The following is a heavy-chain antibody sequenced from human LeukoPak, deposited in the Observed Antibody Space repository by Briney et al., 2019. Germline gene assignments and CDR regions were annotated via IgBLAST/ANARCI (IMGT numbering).Heavy chain of an antibody. CDR2: IYYTGST. D-gene: IGHD3-16*01. J-gene: IGHJ4*02. Sequence: PSETLSLTCIVSGGSMSSYYWTWIRQHPGKGLEWIGYIYYTGSTYYNPSLKSRVILSVDTSKNQFSLRLNSVTAADTAIYYCARVSGGSVIFHYWGQGALVTVSS. CDR1: GGSMSSYY. V-gene: IGHV4-59*06. CDR3: ARVSGGSVIFHY.